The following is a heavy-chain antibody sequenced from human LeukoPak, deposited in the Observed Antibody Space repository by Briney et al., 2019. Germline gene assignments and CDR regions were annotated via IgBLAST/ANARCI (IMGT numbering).Heavy chain of an antibody. CDR2: IYYSGST. J-gene: IGHJ4*02. Sequence: SETLSLTYTVSGGSISSYYWSWIRQPPGKGLEWIGYIYYSGSTNYNPSLKSRVTISVDTSKNQFSLKLSSVTAADTAVYYCARGKRYSSGYFDYWGQGTLVTVSS. V-gene: IGHV4-59*01. CDR1: GGSISSYY. CDR3: ARGKRYSSGYFDY. D-gene: IGHD6-19*01.